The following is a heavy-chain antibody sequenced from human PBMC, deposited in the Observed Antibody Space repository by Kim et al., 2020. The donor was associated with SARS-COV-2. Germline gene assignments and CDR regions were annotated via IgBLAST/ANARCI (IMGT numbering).Heavy chain of an antibody. CDR1: GGSFSGYY. V-gene: IGHV4-34*01. CDR3: ARGKGAVAGTRDLDY. D-gene: IGHD6-19*01. Sequence: SETLSLTCAVYGGSFSGYYWSWIRQPPGKGLEWIGEINHSGSTNYNPSLKSRVTISVDTSKNQFSLKLSSVTAADTAVYYCARGKGAVAGTRDLDYWGQGTLVTVSS. J-gene: IGHJ4*02. CDR2: INHSGST.